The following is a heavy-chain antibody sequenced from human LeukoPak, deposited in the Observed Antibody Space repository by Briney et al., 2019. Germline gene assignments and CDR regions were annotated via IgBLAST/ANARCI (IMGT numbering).Heavy chain of an antibody. J-gene: IGHJ4*02. Sequence: SETLSLTCIVSGVSVSDTDYYWGWVRQPPGKTLEWIGSMHFSGSPFYSPSLESRFSMPVDTSKNQFSLHLRSVTAADTAVYYCARDEVGAKGRPFDYWGRGILVTVSS. V-gene: IGHV4-39*07. CDR3: ARDEVGAKGRPFDY. CDR2: MHFSGSP. CDR1: GVSVSDTDYY. D-gene: IGHD1-26*01.